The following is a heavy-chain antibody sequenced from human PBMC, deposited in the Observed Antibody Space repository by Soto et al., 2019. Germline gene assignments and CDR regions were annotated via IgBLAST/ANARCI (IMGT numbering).Heavy chain of an antibody. D-gene: IGHD3-16*01. CDR3: AKEIGDSNDYPLDY. J-gene: IGHJ4*02. V-gene: IGHV3-30*18. CDR2: ISHDGSSK. CDR1: GFTFSSLG. Sequence: QVQLVESGGGVVQPGRSPRLSCAASGFTFSSLGMHWVRQAPGKGLEWVAIISHDGSSKYYADSVKGRFTISRDNSKNTLDLQLNSLRTEDTAVYYCAKEIGDSNDYPLDYWGQGTLVTVSS.